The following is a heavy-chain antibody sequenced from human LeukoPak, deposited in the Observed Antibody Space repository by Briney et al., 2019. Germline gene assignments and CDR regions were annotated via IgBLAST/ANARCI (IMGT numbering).Heavy chain of an antibody. CDR3: ARDDYCSSTSCYSRKGNWFDP. CDR1: GFTVSSNY. D-gene: IGHD2-2*02. Sequence: GGSLRLSCAASGFTVSSNYMNWVRRAPGKGLEWVSIIYSDGSTYYADSVKGRFTISRDNSKNTVYLQMESLRAEDTAVYYCARDDYCSSTSCYSRKGNWFDPWGQGTLVTVSS. V-gene: IGHV3-53*01. CDR2: IYSDGST. J-gene: IGHJ5*02.